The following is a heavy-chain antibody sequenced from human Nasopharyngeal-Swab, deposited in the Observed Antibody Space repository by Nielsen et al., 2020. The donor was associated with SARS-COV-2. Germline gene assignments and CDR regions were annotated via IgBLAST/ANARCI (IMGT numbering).Heavy chain of an antibody. V-gene: IGHV3-53*01. Sequence: GESLKISCAASGFLVSNTYMSWVRQAPGEGLKCVAVIFADGKTFYAASVKGRFTISRDISKNTLYLQMNSLRAEDTAVYYCARVLYSSSWYFDYWGQGTLVTVS. D-gene: IGHD6-13*01. CDR1: GFLVSNTY. CDR3: ARVLYSSSWYFDY. J-gene: IGHJ4*02. CDR2: IFADGKT.